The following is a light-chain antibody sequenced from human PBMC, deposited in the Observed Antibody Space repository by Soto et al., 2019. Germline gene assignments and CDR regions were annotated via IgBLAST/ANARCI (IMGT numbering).Light chain of an antibody. Sequence: ELVLPQSPGTLSLSHRERSTLSCRASQSVTSTHLAWYQQKPGQAPRLLIYDASTRATGIPARFSGSGSGTEFTLTISSLQSEDFAVYYCQQYNNWPLTFGGGTKVDVK. V-gene: IGKV3D-15*01. CDR3: QQYNNWPLT. CDR2: DAS. J-gene: IGKJ4*01. CDR1: QSVTSTH.